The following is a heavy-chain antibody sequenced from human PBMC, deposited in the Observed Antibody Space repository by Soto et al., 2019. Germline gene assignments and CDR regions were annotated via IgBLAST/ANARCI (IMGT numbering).Heavy chain of an antibody. V-gene: IGHV3-21*06. CDR1: GFTFTRYS. Sequence: GSLSLSFAAAGFTFTRYSMNWVGQAPGKGLEWVSSISSTTNYIYYGDSMKGRFTISRDNAKNSLYLEMNSLRAEDTAVYYCARESEDLTSNFDYWGQGTLVTVSS. CDR3: ARESEDLTSNFDY. CDR2: ISSTTNYI. J-gene: IGHJ4*02.